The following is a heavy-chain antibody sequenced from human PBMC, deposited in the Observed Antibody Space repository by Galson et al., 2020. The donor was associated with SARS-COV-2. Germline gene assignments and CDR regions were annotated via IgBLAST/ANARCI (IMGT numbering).Heavy chain of an antibody. CDR1: AFTFSDYY. CDR3: AREALSEITIFGVVIYRYFDY. D-gene: IGHD3-3*01. CDR2: ISSSGSTI. Sequence: NSGGSLRLSCAASAFTFSDYYMSWIRQAPGKGLEWVSYISSSGSTIYYADSVKGRFTISRDNAKNSLYLQMNSLRAEDTAVYYCAREALSEITIFGVVIYRYFDYWGQGTLVTVSS. V-gene: IGHV3-11*01. J-gene: IGHJ4*02.